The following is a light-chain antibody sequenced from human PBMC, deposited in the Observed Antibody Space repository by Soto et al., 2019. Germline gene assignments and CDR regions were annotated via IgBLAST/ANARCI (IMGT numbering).Light chain of an antibody. CDR1: QSVSRSH. J-gene: IGKJ1*01. CDR2: GAS. CDR3: QQYASSPWT. Sequence: EIVLTHSPATLALSPWERAALSGSASQSVSRSHLAWFQQKPGQAPRLLIYGASNRATGIPDRVSGSGSGTDFTLTINRLEPEDFAVYYCQQYASSPWTFGQGTKVDIK. V-gene: IGKV3-20*01.